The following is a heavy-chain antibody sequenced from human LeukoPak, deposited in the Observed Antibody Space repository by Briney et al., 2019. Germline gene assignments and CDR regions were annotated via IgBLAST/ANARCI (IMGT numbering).Heavy chain of an antibody. V-gene: IGHV3-49*04. D-gene: IGHD3-10*01. CDR2: IRSKTYGGTT. Sequence: GGSLSLYCTTSGFTFGAYGMSWVRQAPGKGLEGVGFIRSKTYGGTTEYAASVKGRFIISRDDSKSIAYLQMTSLKTEDTAVYYCSGSFGELTFFDYWGQGTLVTVSS. J-gene: IGHJ4*02. CDR1: GFTFGAYG. CDR3: SGSFGELTFFDY.